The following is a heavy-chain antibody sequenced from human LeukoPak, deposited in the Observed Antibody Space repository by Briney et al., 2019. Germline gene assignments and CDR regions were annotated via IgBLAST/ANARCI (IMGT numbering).Heavy chain of an antibody. Sequence: GGSLRFSCAASGSTFSSYWMHWVRQAPGKGLVWVSRINTDGSSTSYADSVKGRFTISRDNAKNSLYLQMNSLRAEDTALYHCARAPRTSIAARSYYYYMDVWGKGTTLTVSS. CDR2: INTDGSST. D-gene: IGHD6-6*01. CDR1: GSTFSSYW. J-gene: IGHJ6*03. V-gene: IGHV3-74*01. CDR3: ARAPRTSIAARSYYYYMDV.